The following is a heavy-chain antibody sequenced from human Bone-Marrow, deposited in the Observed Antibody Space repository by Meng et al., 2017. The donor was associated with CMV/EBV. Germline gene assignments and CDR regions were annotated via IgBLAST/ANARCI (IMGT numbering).Heavy chain of an antibody. CDR2: IIPILGIE. Sequence: VRQAPGQGLEWMGGIIPILGIENYAQKFQGRVTITADKSTSTAYMELSSLRSEDTAVYYCARSGQASGGAQYYYDSSGYYKDWFDPWGQGTLVTVSS. J-gene: IGHJ5*02. CDR3: ARSGQASGGAQYYYDSSGYYKDWFDP. D-gene: IGHD3-22*01. V-gene: IGHV1-69*10.